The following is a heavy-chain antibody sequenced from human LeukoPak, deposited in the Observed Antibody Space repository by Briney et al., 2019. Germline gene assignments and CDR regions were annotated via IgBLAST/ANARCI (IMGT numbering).Heavy chain of an antibody. CDR2: ISSSGYTI. J-gene: IGHJ3*02. Sequence: GGSLRLSCAASGFTFSSYEMNWVRQAPGKGLEWVSYISSSGYTISYADSVKGRFTISRDNAKNSLYLQMNSLRAEDTAVYYCAKDHRKTYYDILTGYYGFQDAFDIWGQGTMVTVSS. V-gene: IGHV3-48*03. D-gene: IGHD3-9*01. CDR3: AKDHRKTYYDILTGYYGFQDAFDI. CDR1: GFTFSSYE.